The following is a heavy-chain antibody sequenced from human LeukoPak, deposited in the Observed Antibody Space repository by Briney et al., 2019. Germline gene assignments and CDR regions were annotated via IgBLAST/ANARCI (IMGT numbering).Heavy chain of an antibody. CDR3: AKDRRIQLGAFDY. CDR1: GFTFSSYA. J-gene: IGHJ4*02. D-gene: IGHD5-18*01. V-gene: IGHV3-23*01. Sequence: PGGSLRLSCAASGFTFSSYAMSWVRQAPGKGLEWVSAISGSGGSAYYADSVKGRFTISRDNSKNTLYLQMNSLRAEDTAVYYCAKDRRIQLGAFDYWGQGTLVTVSS. CDR2: ISGSGGSA.